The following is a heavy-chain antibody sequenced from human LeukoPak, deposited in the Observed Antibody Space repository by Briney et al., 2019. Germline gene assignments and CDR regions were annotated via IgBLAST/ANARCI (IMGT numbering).Heavy chain of an antibody. Sequence: ASVKVSCKASGYTFTSYGISWVRQAPGQGLEWMGWISAYKGNTNYAQKFQGRVTMTIDTSTSTAYMELSSLRSEDTAVYYCARVVTIFGVVIHYYGMDVWGQGTTVTVSS. CDR2: ISAYKGNT. D-gene: IGHD3-3*01. CDR1: GYTFTSYG. V-gene: IGHV1-18*01. CDR3: ARVVTIFGVVIHYYGMDV. J-gene: IGHJ6*02.